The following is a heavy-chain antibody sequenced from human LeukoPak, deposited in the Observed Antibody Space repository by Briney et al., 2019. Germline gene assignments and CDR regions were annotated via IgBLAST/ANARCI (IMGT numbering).Heavy chain of an antibody. CDR2: MNXNSGNT. Sequence: WMNXNSGNTGYAQKFQGRVTMTRNTSISTAYMELSSLRSEDTAVYYCARENHAYYYYYYGMDVWGQGTTVTVSS. D-gene: IGHD2/OR15-2a*01. CDR3: ARENHAYYYYYYGMDV. V-gene: IGHV1-8*01. J-gene: IGHJ6*02.